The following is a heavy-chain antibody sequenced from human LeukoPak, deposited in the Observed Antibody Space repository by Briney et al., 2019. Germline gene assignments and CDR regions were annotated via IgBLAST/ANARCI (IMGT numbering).Heavy chain of an antibody. Sequence: SETLSLTCTVSGGSISSYYWSWIRQPPGKGLEWIGYIYYSGSTNYNPSLKSRVTISVDTSKNQFSLKLSSVTAADTAVYYCARDSGFSSGYSDAFDIWGQGTMVTVSS. V-gene: IGHV4-59*12. D-gene: IGHD3-22*01. CDR2: IYYSGST. J-gene: IGHJ3*02. CDR3: ARDSGFSSGYSDAFDI. CDR1: GGSISSYY.